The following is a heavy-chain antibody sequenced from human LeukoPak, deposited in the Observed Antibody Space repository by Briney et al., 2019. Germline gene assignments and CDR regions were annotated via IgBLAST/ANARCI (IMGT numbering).Heavy chain of an antibody. J-gene: IGHJ4*02. Sequence: PSETLSLTCAVYGGSFSGYYWSWIRQPPGKGLEWIGEINHSGSTNYNPSLKSRVTISVDTSKNQFSLKLSSVTAADTAVYYCATVETRTPPGYFDYWGQGTLVTVSS. D-gene: IGHD1-14*01. V-gene: IGHV4-34*01. CDR1: GGSFSGYY. CDR3: ATVETRTPPGYFDY. CDR2: INHSGST.